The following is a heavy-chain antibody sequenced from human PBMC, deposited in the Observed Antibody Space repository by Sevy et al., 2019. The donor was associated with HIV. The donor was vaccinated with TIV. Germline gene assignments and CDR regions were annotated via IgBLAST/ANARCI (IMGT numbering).Heavy chain of an antibody. D-gene: IGHD3-22*01. V-gene: IGHV3-21*01. CDR1: GFTFSSYS. Sequence: GRSLRLSCAASGFTFSSYSMNWVRQAPGKGLEWVSSISSSSSYIYYADSVKGRFTISRDNAKNSLYLQMNSLRAEDTAVYYCARPSRREGHYDSSGGGYWGQGTLVTVSS. CDR2: ISSSSSYI. CDR3: ARPSRREGHYDSSGGGY. J-gene: IGHJ4*02.